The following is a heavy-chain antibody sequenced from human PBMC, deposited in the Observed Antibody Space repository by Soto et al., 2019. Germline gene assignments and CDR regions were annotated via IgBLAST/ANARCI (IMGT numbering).Heavy chain of an antibody. J-gene: IGHJ4*02. Sequence: PGGSLRLSCAAFGLTVSGKKYMAWVRQAPGEGLEWVSTITNTGGDKIYADSVKGRFTISRDNSKNTLFLQMNNLRVEDTAIYYCAKASGESYPWSRVFDSWGQGTRVTVSS. V-gene: IGHV3-23*01. CDR1: GLTVSGKKY. D-gene: IGHD1-26*01. CDR2: ITNTGGDK. CDR3: AKASGESYPWSRVFDS.